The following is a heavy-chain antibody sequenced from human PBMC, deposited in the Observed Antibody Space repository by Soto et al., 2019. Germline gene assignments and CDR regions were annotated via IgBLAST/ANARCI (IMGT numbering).Heavy chain of an antibody. D-gene: IGHD1-26*01. V-gene: IGHV3-30-3*01. Sequence: GGSLRLSCAASGFTFSSYPMHWARQAPGKGLEWVAVVSYDETNGHYADSANGRFTISRDNSKNTLYLQMNSLRTEDTAVYYCASGRAMDVWGQGTTVTVSS. CDR3: ASGRAMDV. CDR1: GFTFSSYP. CDR2: VSYDETNG. J-gene: IGHJ6*02.